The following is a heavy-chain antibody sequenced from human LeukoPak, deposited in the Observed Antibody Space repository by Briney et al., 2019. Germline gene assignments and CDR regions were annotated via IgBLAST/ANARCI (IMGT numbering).Heavy chain of an antibody. V-gene: IGHV3-7*01. CDR2: IKQDGSEK. CDR1: GFTFSSYW. D-gene: IGHD3-3*01. Sequence: GGSLRLSCAASGFTFSSYWMSWVRQAPGKGLEWVANIKQDGSEKYYVDSVKGRFTISRDNAKNSLYLQMNSLRAEDTAVYYCARDRGYDFWSGYYHHYYYGMDVWGQGTTVTVSS. CDR3: ARDRGYDFWSGYYHHYYYGMDV. J-gene: IGHJ6*02.